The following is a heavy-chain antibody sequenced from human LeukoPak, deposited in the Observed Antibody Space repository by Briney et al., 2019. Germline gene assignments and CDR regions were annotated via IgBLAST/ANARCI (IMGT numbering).Heavy chain of an antibody. Sequence: GGSLRLSCAASGFTFSSYWMSWVRQAPGKGLEWVANIKQDGSEKYYVDSVKGRFTISRDNAKNSLYLQMNSLRAEDTAVYYCARDRGMYGDYVGAFDIWGQGTMVTVSS. D-gene: IGHD4-17*01. V-gene: IGHV3-7*01. CDR3: ARDRGMYGDYVGAFDI. CDR2: IKQDGSEK. CDR1: GFTFSSYW. J-gene: IGHJ3*02.